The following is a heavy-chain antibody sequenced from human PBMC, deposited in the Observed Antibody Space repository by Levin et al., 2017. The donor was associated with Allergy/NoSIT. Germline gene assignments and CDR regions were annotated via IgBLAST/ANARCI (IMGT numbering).Heavy chain of an antibody. CDR1: SFTFSDYY. D-gene: IGHD2-8*01. J-gene: IGHJ3*02. Sequence: GGSLRLSCAASSFTFSDYYMGWIRQAPGKGLEWLSYISHTNTYTNYADSVKGRFTISRDNAKNSFYLQMNSLRAEDTALYYGARGGRTSMVWAFEMWGQGTMVTVSS. CDR2: ISHTNTYT. CDR3: ARGGRTSMVWAFEM. V-gene: IGHV3-11*05.